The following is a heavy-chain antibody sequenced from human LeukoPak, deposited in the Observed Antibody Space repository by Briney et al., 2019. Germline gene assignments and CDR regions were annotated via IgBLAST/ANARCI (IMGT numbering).Heavy chain of an antibody. J-gene: IGHJ4*02. CDR3: AKGPYSSGWYYFDY. CDR2: ISWNSGSI. CDR1: GFTFDDYA. D-gene: IGHD6-19*01. Sequence: GGSLRLSCAASGFTFDDYAMHWVRQAPGKGLEGVSGISWNSGSIGYADSVKGRFTISRDNAKNSLYLQMNSLRAEDMALYYCAKGPYSSGWYYFDYWGQGTLVTVSS. V-gene: IGHV3-9*03.